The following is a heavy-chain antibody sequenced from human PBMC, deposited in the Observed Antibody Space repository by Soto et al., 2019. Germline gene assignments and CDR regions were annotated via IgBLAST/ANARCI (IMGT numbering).Heavy chain of an antibody. CDR2: ISTSDSTI. CDR3: ARVGNYYDYYGMDV. V-gene: IGHV3-11*01. J-gene: IGHJ6*04. Sequence: GGSLRLSCAASGFTFSDYYMSWIRQAPGKGLEWVSYISTSDSTIYYADSVKGRFTISRDNAKNSLYLQMNSLRAEDTAVYYWARVGNYYDYYGMDVGGKGTTVPVS. CDR1: GFTFSDYY.